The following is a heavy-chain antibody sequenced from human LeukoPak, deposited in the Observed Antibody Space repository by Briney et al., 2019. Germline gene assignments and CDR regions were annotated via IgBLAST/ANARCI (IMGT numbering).Heavy chain of an antibody. Sequence: SETLFLTCSVSGYSFTSGHYWGWIRQPPGKGLEWIANIYHTGSAHYNPSLKSRVTISVDTSKNQFSLKLISVTASDTAVYYCARYCTSTTCILRGFDYWGQGTLVTVSS. CDR3: ARYCTSTTCILRGFDY. D-gene: IGHD2-2*01. J-gene: IGHJ4*02. V-gene: IGHV4-38-2*01. CDR2: IYHTGSA. CDR1: GYSFTSGHY.